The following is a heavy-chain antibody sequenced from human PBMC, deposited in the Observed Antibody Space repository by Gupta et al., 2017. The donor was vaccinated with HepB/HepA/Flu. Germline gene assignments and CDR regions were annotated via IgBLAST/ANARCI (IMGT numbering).Heavy chain of an antibody. D-gene: IGHD6-19*01. CDR1: GGTFGSYA. Sequence: QVQLVQSGAEVKEPGSSVKVSCKASGGTFGSYAINWVRQAPGQGLEWMGGIIPMSGTVNYEERFQDRVTITADKSTSTAYMELSSLRSEDAAVYYCARAVGRGATYYYYHMDVWGKGTTVTVYS. V-gene: IGHV1-69*06. J-gene: IGHJ6*03. CDR2: IIPMSGTV. CDR3: ARAVGRGATYYYYHMDV.